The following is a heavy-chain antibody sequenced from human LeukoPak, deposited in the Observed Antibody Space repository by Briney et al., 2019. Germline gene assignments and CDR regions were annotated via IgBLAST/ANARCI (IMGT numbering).Heavy chain of an antibody. V-gene: IGHV3-23*01. CDR2: ISGSGGST. CDR3: AKRLPNWGDWYFDL. D-gene: IGHD7-27*01. Sequence: GGSPRLSCAASGFTFSSYAMSWVRRAPGKGLEWVSAISGSGGSTYYADSVKGRFTISRDNSKNTLYLQMNSLRAEDTAVYYCAKRLPNWGDWYFDLWGRGTLVTVSS. CDR1: GFTFSSYA. J-gene: IGHJ2*01.